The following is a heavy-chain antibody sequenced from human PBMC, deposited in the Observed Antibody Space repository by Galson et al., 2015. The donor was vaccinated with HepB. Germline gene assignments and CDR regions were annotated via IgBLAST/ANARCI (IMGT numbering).Heavy chain of an antibody. CDR3: ARVRSHDILGAEENWFDP. J-gene: IGHJ5*02. Sequence: SVNVSYKASGYSSTSYGISWVRQAPRQGLEWMGWISAYNNNTNYAQKLRSRVNMTTDTSTSTAHLELRSLRADDTAVYYCARVRSHDILGAEENWFDPWGQGTLVTVSS. D-gene: IGHD3-9*01. CDR2: ISAYNNNT. CDR1: GYSSTSYG. V-gene: IGHV1-18*04.